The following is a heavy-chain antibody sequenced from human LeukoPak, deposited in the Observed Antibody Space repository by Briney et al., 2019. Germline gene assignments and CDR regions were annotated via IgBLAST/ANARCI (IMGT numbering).Heavy chain of an antibody. CDR1: GYNFMSLW. V-gene: IGHV5-51*01. CDR2: IYPDDSDT. CDR3: ARQASTRNSAGWFDL. D-gene: IGHD1-14*01. J-gene: IGHJ5*02. Sequence: GESLKSSCKGSGYNFMSLWIGWVRQMPGKGLEWVGSIYPDDSDTRYSPSFRGQVTISADKSIRTAYLQWNSLKASDTAIYYCARQASTRNSAGWFDLWGQGTLVTVPS.